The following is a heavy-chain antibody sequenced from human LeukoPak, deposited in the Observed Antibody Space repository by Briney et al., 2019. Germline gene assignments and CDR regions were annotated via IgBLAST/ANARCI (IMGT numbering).Heavy chain of an antibody. J-gene: IGHJ6*02. V-gene: IGHV1-8*01. Sequence: ASVKVSCKASGYTFTSYDINWVRQATGQGLEWMGWMNPNSGNTGYAQKFQGRVTMTRNTSITTAYMELSSLRSEDTAVYYCDRSSTSYGMDVWGQGTTVTVFS. CDR1: GYTFTSYD. D-gene: IGHD2-2*01. CDR2: MNPNSGNT. CDR3: DRSSTSYGMDV.